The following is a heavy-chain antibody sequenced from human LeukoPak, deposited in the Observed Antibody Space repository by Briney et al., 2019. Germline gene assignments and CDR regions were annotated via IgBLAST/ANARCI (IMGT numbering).Heavy chain of an antibody. CDR2: IYYSGST. J-gene: IGHJ5*02. D-gene: IGHD3-9*01. CDR3: ARAFSAGVLRYNVWFDP. CDR1: GGSISSGVYY. Sequence: PSETLSLTCTVSGGSISSGVYYWSWIRQPPGKGLEWIGYIYYSGSTYYNPSLKSRVTISVDTSKNQFSLKLSSVTAADTAVYYCARAFSAGVLRYNVWFDPWGQGTLVTVSS. V-gene: IGHV4-30-4*01.